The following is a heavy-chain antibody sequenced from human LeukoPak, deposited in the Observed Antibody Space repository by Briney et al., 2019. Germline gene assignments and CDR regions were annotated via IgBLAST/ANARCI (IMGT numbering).Heavy chain of an antibody. CDR2: IWYDGGNK. D-gene: IGHD3-22*01. CDR3: ARIYYDSSGYLDY. J-gene: IGHJ4*02. V-gene: IGHV3-33*01. CDR1: GFTFSSYG. Sequence: GRSLRLSCAASGFTFSSYGMHWVRQAPGKGLEWVAVIWYDGGNKYYADSVKGRFTISRDNSKNTLYLQMNSLRAEDTAVYYCARIYYDSSGYLDYWGQGTLVTVSS.